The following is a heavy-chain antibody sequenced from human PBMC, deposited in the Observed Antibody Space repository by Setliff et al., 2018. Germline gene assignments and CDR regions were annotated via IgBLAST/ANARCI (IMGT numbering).Heavy chain of an antibody. CDR3: ARGRIAERPEAIDY. Sequence: PLETLSLTCAVYSGSFSGYFWSWIRQPPGKGLEWIGEINHRGFTDYKPSLKSRLTMSVDTSRNQFSLNLGSVTAADTGVYYCARGRIAERPEAIDYWGQGTPVTVSS. J-gene: IGHJ4*02. D-gene: IGHD6-6*01. CDR1: SGSFSGYF. CDR2: INHRGFT. V-gene: IGHV4-34*01.